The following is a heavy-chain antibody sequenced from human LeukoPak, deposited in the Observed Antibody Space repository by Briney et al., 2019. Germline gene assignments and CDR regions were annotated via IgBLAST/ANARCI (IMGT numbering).Heavy chain of an antibody. CDR2: IKPNSGST. J-gene: IGHJ6*03. Sequence: APQKSSCKASRDTLTRDNMYWVCHAPVQGLECIGWIKPNSGSTNYAQKFQGRVTMTTDTSTSTAYMELRSLRSDDTAVFYCARCGSGSHPADPYYYYMDVWGKGTTVTISS. D-gene: IGHD3-10*01. CDR3: ARCGSGSHPADPYYYYMDV. CDR1: RDTLTRDN. V-gene: IGHV1-2*02.